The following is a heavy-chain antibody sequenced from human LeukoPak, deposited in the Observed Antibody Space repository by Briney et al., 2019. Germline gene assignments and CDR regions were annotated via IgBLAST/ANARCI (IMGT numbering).Heavy chain of an antibody. CDR1: GFTFSSYA. J-gene: IGHJ6*02. D-gene: IGHD6-13*01. CDR2: ISYDGSNK. V-gene: IGHV3-30-3*01. CDR3: ARDIAAANYYYYGMDV. Sequence: PGGSLRLSCAASGFTFSSYAMHWVRQAPGKGLEWVAVISYDGSNKYYADSVKGRFTISRDNSKNTLYLQMNSLRAEDTAVYYCARDIAAANYYYYGMDVWGQGTTVTVSS.